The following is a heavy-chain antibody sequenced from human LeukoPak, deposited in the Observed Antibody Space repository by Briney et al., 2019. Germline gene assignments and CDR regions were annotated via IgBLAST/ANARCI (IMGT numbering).Heavy chain of an antibody. V-gene: IGHV3-7*04. CDR1: GFSFSNSW. Sequence: GGSLRLSCIVSGFSFSNSWMNWVRQAPGKGLEWVANIKQDGSTRYYVDSVKGRFTISRDNAENSLYLQMNSLRVEDTAVYFCARDDVYPNPWGQGTLVTVSS. J-gene: IGHJ5*02. D-gene: IGHD2-2*02. CDR2: IKQDGSTR. CDR3: ARDDVYPNP.